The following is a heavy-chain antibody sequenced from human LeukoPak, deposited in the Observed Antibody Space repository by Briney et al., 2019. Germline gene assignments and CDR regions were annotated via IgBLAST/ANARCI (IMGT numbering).Heavy chain of an antibody. D-gene: IGHD5-12*01. CDR3: ARGDSGYDNDAFDI. Sequence: SETLSLTCTVSGGSISSYYWSWIRQPPGKGLEWIGYIYYSGSTNYNPSLKSRVTISVDTSKNQFSLKLCSVTAADTAVYYCARGDSGYDNDAFDIWGQGTMVTVSS. V-gene: IGHV4-59*01. CDR2: IYYSGST. J-gene: IGHJ3*02. CDR1: GGSISSYY.